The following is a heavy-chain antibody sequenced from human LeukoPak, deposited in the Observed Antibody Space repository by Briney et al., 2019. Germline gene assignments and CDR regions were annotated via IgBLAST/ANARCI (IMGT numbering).Heavy chain of an antibody. CDR3: ARNNGMDV. J-gene: IGHJ6*02. V-gene: IGHV3-7*03. CDR1: GFTFSNYW. Sequence: GGSLRLSCAASGFTFSNYWMTWVRQAPGKGLEWVANINRDGSERYYVDSVKGRFTISKDNAKNSLYLQMNSLRAEDTALYHCARNNGMDVWGQGTTVIVSS. CDR2: INRDGSER.